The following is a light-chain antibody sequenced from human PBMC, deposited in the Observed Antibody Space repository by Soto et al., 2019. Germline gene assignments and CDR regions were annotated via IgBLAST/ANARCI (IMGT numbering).Light chain of an antibody. CDR3: RHYNTYSPPYT. V-gene: IGKV1-5*03. J-gene: IGKJ2*01. CDR1: QSISYW. Sequence: DIQMTQSPSTLSASVGDRVTITCRASQSISYWLAWYQQKPGKAPNLLIYKATSLESGVPSRFSGSGSGTEFTLTITSLQPDDFATSYCRHYNTYSPPYTFGQGTRLEIK. CDR2: KAT.